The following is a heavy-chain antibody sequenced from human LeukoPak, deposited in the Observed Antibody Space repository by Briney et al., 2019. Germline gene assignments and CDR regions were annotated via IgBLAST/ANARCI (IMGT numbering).Heavy chain of an antibody. J-gene: IGHJ4*02. Sequence: PSETLSLTCTVSGGSIRSHYWSWIRQPPGKGLEWIGYIYYSGSTNYNPSLKSRVTISVETSKNQFSLKLSSVTAAATAVYYCARDRGDYDSSGYYGYFDYWGQGALVTVSS. CDR1: GGSIRSHY. CDR3: ARDRGDYDSSGYYGYFDY. CDR2: IYYSGST. D-gene: IGHD3-22*01. V-gene: IGHV4-59*11.